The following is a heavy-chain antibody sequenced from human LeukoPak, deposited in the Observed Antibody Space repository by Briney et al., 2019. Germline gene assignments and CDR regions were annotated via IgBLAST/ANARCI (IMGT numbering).Heavy chain of an antibody. Sequence: SETLSLTCAVYSGSFSGYYWSWIRQPPGKGLEWIGEINHSGSTNYNPSLKSRVTISVDTSKNQFSLKLSSVTAADTAVYYCARGPHSSGWYRPYYYYGMDVWGQGTTVTVSS. D-gene: IGHD6-19*01. CDR3: ARGPHSSGWYRPYYYYGMDV. J-gene: IGHJ6*02. CDR2: INHSGST. CDR1: SGSFSGYY. V-gene: IGHV4-34*01.